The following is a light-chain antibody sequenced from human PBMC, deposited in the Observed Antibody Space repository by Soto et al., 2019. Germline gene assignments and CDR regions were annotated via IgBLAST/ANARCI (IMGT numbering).Light chain of an antibody. V-gene: IGKV3-20*01. J-gene: IGKJ1*01. CDR2: GAS. Sequence: EIVLTQSPGTLSLSPGERATLSCRASQSVSSSYLAWYQQKPGQAPRLLIYGASSRATGIPDRFSGSGSGTEFTLTISSLQSEDFAVYYCQQYHNWPPWTFGQGTKVDIK. CDR1: QSVSSSY. CDR3: QQYHNWPPWT.